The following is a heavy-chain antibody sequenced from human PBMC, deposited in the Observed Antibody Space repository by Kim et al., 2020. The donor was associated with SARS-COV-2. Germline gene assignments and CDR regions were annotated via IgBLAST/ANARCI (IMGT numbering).Heavy chain of an antibody. CDR3: ARDVMVRGVIIPFDY. CDR2: ISSSSSYI. Sequence: GGSLRLSCAASGFTFSSYSMNWVRQAPGKGLEWVSSISSSSSYIYYADTVKGRFTISRDNAENSLYLQMNSLRAEDTAVYYCARDVMVRGVIIPFDYWGQGTLVTVSS. J-gene: IGHJ4*02. D-gene: IGHD3-10*01. CDR1: GFTFSSYS. V-gene: IGHV3-21*01.